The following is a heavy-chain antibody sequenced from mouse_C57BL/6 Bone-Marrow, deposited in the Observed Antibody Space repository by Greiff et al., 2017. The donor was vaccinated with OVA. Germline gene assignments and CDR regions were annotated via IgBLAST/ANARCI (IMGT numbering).Heavy chain of an antibody. Sequence: QVQLQQPGAELVRPGSSVKLSCKASGYTFTSYWMDWVKQRPGQGLEWIGNIYPSDSETHYNQKFKDKATLTVDKSSSTAYMQLSSLTSEDSAVYYCARILGSSTLRYAMDYWGQGTSVTVSS. V-gene: IGHV1-61*01. CDR3: ARILGSSTLRYAMDY. CDR2: IYPSDSET. J-gene: IGHJ4*01. D-gene: IGHD6-1*01. CDR1: GYTFTSYW.